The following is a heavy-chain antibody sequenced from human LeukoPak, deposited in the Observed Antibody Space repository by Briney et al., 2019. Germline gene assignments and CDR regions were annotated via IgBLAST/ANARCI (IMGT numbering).Heavy chain of an antibody. V-gene: IGHV1-8*01. Sequence: ASVKVSRKASGYTFTSYDINWVQQATGQGLEWMGWMNPNSGNTGYAQKFQGRVTMTRNTSISTAYMELSSLRSEDTAVYYCASLGGLTPTYYYYYGMDVWGQGTTVTVSS. CDR3: ASLGGLTPTYYYYYGMDV. CDR2: MNPNSGNT. CDR1: GYTFTSYD. J-gene: IGHJ6*02. D-gene: IGHD3-16*01.